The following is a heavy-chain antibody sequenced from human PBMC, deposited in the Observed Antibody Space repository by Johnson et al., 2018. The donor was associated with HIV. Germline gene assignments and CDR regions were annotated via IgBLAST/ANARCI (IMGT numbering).Heavy chain of an antibody. CDR3: VRDDDSFHI. CDR2: INTDGSRT. Sequence: VQLVESGGGLVQPGGSLRLSCVVSGFTFSNYWMEWVRQAPGKGLVWVSRINTDGSRTTYADSVKGRFTISRDNAKNTLYLEMSGLRADDTAVYYCVRDDDSFHIWGRGTWVTVSS. J-gene: IGHJ3*02. CDR1: GFTFSNYW. V-gene: IGHV3-74*01.